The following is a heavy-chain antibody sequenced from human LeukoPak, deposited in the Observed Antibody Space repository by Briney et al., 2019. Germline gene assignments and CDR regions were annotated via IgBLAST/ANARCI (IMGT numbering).Heavy chain of an antibody. CDR2: ISGYNAKT. CDR1: GYTFTSYY. Sequence: ASVKVSCKASGYTFTSYYMTWVRQAPGHGLEWMGWISGYNAKTNYAQKFQGRVTMTIDTSTRTAYMELRSLRSDDTAVYYCTRTRDYFDTTRYFDYWGQGTLVTVSS. D-gene: IGHD3-22*01. J-gene: IGHJ4*02. CDR3: TRTRDYFDTTRYFDY. V-gene: IGHV1-18*01.